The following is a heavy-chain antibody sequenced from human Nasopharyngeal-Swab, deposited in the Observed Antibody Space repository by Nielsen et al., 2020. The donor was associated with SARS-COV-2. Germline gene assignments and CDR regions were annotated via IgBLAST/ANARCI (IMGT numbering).Heavy chain of an antibody. CDR1: GGSISSGGYY. J-gene: IGHJ6*02. V-gene: IGHV4-61*08. Sequence: SETLSLTCTVSGGSISSGGYYWSWIRQHPGKGPEWIGYIYYSGSPNYNPSLKSRVTLSLDTSKSQLSLKLSSVAAADTAVYYCARVHYYDSTYYYYGLDVWGQGTTVTVSS. D-gene: IGHD3-22*01. CDR3: ARVHYYDSTYYYYGLDV. CDR2: IYYSGSP.